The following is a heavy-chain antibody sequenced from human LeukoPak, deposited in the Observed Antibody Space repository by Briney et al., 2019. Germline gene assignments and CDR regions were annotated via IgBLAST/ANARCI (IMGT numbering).Heavy chain of an antibody. V-gene: IGHV4-61*02. CDR1: SGSISSGSYY. D-gene: IGHD3-16*01. Sequence: SETLSLTWTVSSGSISSGSYYWNWIRQPAGKGLEWIGRIYTSGSTNYNPSLKSRVTISIDTSKNQYSLKLNSVTAADTAVYYCARRGEFWGQGILVTVSS. J-gene: IGHJ4*02. CDR3: ARRGEF. CDR2: IYTSGST.